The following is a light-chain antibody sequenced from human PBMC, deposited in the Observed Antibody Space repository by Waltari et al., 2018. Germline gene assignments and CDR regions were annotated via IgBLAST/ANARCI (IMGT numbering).Light chain of an antibody. CDR1: QSVLYNSNNKNY. CDR3: QQYYTTPFT. J-gene: IGKJ3*01. V-gene: IGKV4-1*01. Sequence: DIVMTQSPDSLAVSLGERATINCKSSQSVLYNSNNKNYLAWYQQKPGQPPKLLIYWASTRESGVPDRFSGSGSGTDFTLTVSSLQAEGVAVYYCQQYYTTPFTFGPGTKVDI. CDR2: WAS.